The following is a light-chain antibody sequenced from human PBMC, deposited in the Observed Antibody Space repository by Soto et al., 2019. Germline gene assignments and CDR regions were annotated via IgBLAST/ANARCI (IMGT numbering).Light chain of an antibody. V-gene: IGLV2-14*01. CDR3: SAYTTTSTLI. Sequence: QSALTQPASVSGSPGQSITISCTGTSSDIGAYNFVSWYQQHPGKAPKLMIYEVSNRPSGISIRFSGSKSGNTASLTISGVQAEDAAPYYCSAYTTTSTLIFGTGTKVTVL. J-gene: IGLJ1*01. CDR2: EVS. CDR1: SSDIGAYNF.